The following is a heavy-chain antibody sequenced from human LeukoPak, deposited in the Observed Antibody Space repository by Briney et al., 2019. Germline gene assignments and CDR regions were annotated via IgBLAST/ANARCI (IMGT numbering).Heavy chain of an antibody. Sequence: PGASLRLSCAASGFTFSSYTMSWVRQAPGKGLEWVSSISDNSVYIYYTDSVRGRFTISRDNAKNLLYLQMNNLRAEDTAVYYCARDPAGVKIFGVAEDYWGQGTLVTVSS. D-gene: IGHD3-3*01. J-gene: IGHJ4*02. CDR3: ARDPAGVKIFGVAEDY. CDR2: ISDNSVYI. V-gene: IGHV3-21*01. CDR1: GFTFSSYT.